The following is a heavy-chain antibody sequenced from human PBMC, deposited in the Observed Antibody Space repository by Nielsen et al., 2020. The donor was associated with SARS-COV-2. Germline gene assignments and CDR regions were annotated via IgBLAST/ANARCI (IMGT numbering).Heavy chain of an antibody. D-gene: IGHD6-19*01. V-gene: IGHV3-9*01. J-gene: IGHJ4*02. CDR1: GFTFDDYA. CDR3: ARPYSSGWTSFRY. Sequence: GGSLRLSCAASGFTFDDYAMHWVRQAPGKGLEWVSGISWNSGSIGYADSVKGRFTISRDNSKNTLYLQMNSLRAEDTAVYYCARPYSSGWTSFRYWGQGTLVTVSS. CDR2: ISWNSGSI.